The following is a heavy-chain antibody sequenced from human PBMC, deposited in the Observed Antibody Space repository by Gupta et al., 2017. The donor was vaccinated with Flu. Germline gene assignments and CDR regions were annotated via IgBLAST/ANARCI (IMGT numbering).Heavy chain of an antibody. CDR3: ARVQGCSSPTCYTGGADY. CDR2: STPNSGDT. V-gene: IGHV1-2*06. D-gene: IGHD2-2*02. J-gene: IGHJ4*02. Sequence: VRQAPGQGLEWMGRSTPNSGDTKYAQRFQGRVTMTRDTSISTVYMELNRLRSDDTAVYYCARVQGCSSPTCYTGGADYWGQGTLVTVSS.